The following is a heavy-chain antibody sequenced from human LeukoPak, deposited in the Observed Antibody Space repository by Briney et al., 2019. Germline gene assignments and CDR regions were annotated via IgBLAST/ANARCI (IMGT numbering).Heavy chain of an antibody. CDR2: ISGSGGST. J-gene: IGHJ4*02. Sequence: PGGSLRLSCATSGFTFSNYAMTWVRQAPGKGLEWVSAISGSGGSTYYADSVKGRFTISRDNSKNTLYLQMNSLRAEDTAVYYCAKDLGAAADKSDYWGQGTLVTVSS. CDR3: AKDLGAAADKSDY. D-gene: IGHD6-13*01. CDR1: GFTFSNYA. V-gene: IGHV3-23*01.